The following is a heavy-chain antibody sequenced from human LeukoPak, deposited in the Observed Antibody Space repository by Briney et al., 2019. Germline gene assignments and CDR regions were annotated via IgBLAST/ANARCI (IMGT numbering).Heavy chain of an antibody. CDR2: ISAYNGNT. D-gene: IGHD3-22*01. CDR1: GYTFTSYG. J-gene: IGHJ4*02. CDR3: ARADRRRYYDSSGRGDY. V-gene: IGHV1-18*01. Sequence: GASVNVSCTASGYTFTSYGISWVRQAPGQGLEWMGWISAYNGNTNYAQKLQGRVTMTTDTSTSTAYMELRSLRSDDTAVYYCARADRRRYYDSSGRGDYWGQGTLVTVSS.